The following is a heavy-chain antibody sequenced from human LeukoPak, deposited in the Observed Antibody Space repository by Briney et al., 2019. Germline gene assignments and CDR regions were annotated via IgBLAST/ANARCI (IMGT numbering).Heavy chain of an antibody. V-gene: IGHV4-34*01. Sequence: SETLSLTCAVYGGSFSGYYWSWIRQPPGKGLEWIGEINHSGSTNYNPSLKSRVTISVDTSKNQFSLKLSSVTAAETAVYYCARGQNGSGSYYNPGPPDYWGQGTLVTVSS. J-gene: IGHJ4*02. CDR3: ARGQNGSGSYYNPGPPDY. CDR1: GGSFSGYY. CDR2: INHSGST. D-gene: IGHD3-10*01.